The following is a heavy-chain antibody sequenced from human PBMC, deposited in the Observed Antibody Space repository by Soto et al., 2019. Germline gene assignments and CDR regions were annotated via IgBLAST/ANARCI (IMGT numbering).Heavy chain of an antibody. V-gene: IGHV3-23*01. Sequence: EVQLLESGGGWVQPGGSLRLSCAASGFTFSSYAMSWVRQAPGKGLEWVSAISGTGGTTYYADPLKGRFTISRDNPSTTLNLKMKRRRAEHTAIYYCAKFFVEEGGSSGWPWSFHFWGQGTLVTVSS. J-gene: IGHJ4*02. D-gene: IGHD6-25*01. CDR3: AKFFVEEGGSSGWPWSFHF. CDR2: ISGTGGTT. CDR1: GFTFSSYA.